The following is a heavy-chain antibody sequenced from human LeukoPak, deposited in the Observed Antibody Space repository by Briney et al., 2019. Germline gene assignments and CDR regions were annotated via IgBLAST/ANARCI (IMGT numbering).Heavy chain of an antibody. D-gene: IGHD3-16*01. Sequence: PSQTLSLTCTVSGGSISSGGYYWSWIRQHPGKGLEWIGYIYHTGSTYYNPSLKSRVTMSVDTSENQFSLNLSSVTAADTAVYCCATTVGSYFDYWSQGTLVTVSS. CDR3: ATTVGSYFDY. V-gene: IGHV4-31*03. CDR2: IYHTGST. CDR1: GGSISSGGYY. J-gene: IGHJ4*02.